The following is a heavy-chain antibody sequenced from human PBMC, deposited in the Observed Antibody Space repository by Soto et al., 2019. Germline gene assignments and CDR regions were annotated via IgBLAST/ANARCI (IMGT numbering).Heavy chain of an antibody. CDR1: GGSISSSSYY. CDR2: IYYSGST. D-gene: IGHD5-12*01. V-gene: IGHV4-39*01. Sequence: QLQLQESGPGLVKPSETLSLTCTVSGGSISSSSYYWGWIRQPPGKGLEWIGSIYYSGSTYYNPSLKSRVTISVDTSKNQFSLKLSSVTAADTAVYYCARRAIVATISSWFDPWGQGTLVTVSS. J-gene: IGHJ5*02. CDR3: ARRAIVATISSWFDP.